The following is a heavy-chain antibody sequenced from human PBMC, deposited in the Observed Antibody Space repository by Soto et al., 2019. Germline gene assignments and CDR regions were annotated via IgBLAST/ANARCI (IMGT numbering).Heavy chain of an antibody. CDR1: GDSVSSNSAA. Sequence: SQTLSLTCAISGDSVSSNSAAWNWIRQSPSRGLEWLGRTYYRSKWYNDYAVSVKSRITINPDTSKNQFSLQLNSVTPEDTAVYYCARNYDSSGYSVPFFDYWGQGTLVTAPQ. CDR3: ARNYDSSGYSVPFFDY. V-gene: IGHV6-1*01. J-gene: IGHJ4*02. CDR2: TYYRSKWYN. D-gene: IGHD3-22*01.